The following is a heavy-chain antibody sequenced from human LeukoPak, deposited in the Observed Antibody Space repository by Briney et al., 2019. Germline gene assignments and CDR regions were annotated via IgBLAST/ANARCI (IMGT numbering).Heavy chain of an antibody. CDR2: ISDYNGNT. D-gene: IGHD3-10*01. Sequence: ASVKVSCKASGYTFTSYGISWVRQAPGQGLEWMGWISDYNGNTNYAQKFQGRVAMTTDTSTSTAYMELRSLRSDDTAIYYCARSHRYYGSGSYSTIDSWGQGTLVTVSS. J-gene: IGHJ4*02. V-gene: IGHV1-18*04. CDR3: ARSHRYYGSGSYSTIDS. CDR1: GYTFTSYG.